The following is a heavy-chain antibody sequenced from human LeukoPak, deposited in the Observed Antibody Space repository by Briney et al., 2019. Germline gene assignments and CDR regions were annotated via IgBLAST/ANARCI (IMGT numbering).Heavy chain of an antibody. CDR3: ARHGGRWLQSVYFDY. CDR2: MYYSGST. CDR1: GGSISSYY. Sequence: SETLSLTCTVSGGSISSYYWSWIRQPPGKGLEWIGYMYYSGSTNYNPSLKSRVTISVDTSKNQFSLKLSSVTAADTAVYYCARHGGRWLQSVYFDYWGQGTLVTVSS. J-gene: IGHJ4*02. V-gene: IGHV4-59*08. D-gene: IGHD5-24*01.